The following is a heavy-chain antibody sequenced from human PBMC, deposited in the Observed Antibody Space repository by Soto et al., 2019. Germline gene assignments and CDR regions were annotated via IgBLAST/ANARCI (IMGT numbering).Heavy chain of an antibody. J-gene: IGHJ4*02. CDR1: GFIFSDYW. CDR2: MKYDGREK. Sequence: GGSLRLSCAASGFIFSDYWMNWVRQAPGKGLEWVASMKYDGREKMYVDSVEGRFTISRDNAKSSLYLQMASLRAEDTAVYFCARDGVAPGLYFDYWGQGTQVTVSS. CDR3: ARDGVAPGLYFDY. D-gene: IGHD6-13*01. V-gene: IGHV3-7*05.